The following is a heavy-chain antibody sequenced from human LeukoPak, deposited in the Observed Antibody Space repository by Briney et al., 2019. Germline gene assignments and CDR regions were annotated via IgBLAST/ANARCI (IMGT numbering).Heavy chain of an antibody. J-gene: IGHJ3*02. V-gene: IGHV3-43*02. CDR2: ISGDGGST. CDR1: GFTFDDYA. D-gene: IGHD3-9*01. Sequence: PGGSLRLSCAASGFTFDDYAMHWVRQAPGKGLEWVSLISGDGGSTYYADSVKGRFTISRDNSKNSLYLQMNSLRTEDTALYYCAKDIGGYYDILTGYTDAFDIWGQGTMVTVSS. CDR3: AKDIGGYYDILTGYTDAFDI.